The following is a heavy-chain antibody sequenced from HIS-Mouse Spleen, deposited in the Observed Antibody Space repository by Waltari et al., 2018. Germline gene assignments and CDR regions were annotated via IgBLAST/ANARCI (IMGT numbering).Heavy chain of an antibody. Sequence: QVQLVQSGAEVKKPGASVKVSCKASGYTFTGYYMHWVRQAPGQGLEWMRRINPNSGGTNYAQKFQGRVTMTRDTAISTACMELSRLRSDDTAVYYCARAEGIYYYYYGMDVWGQGTTVTVSS. CDR3: ARAEGIYYYYYGMDV. V-gene: IGHV1-2*02. CDR2: INPNSGGT. J-gene: IGHJ6*02. D-gene: IGHD3-10*01. CDR1: GYTFTGYY.